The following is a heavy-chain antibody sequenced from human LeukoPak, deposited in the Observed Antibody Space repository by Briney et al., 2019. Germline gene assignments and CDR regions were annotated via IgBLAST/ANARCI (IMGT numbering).Heavy chain of an antibody. Sequence: PGGSLRLSCAASELTFITHGMTWVRQAPGKGLEWVSAITGSAVSTYYADSVKGRFTISRDNSKNTLYLQMNSLRAEDTAIYYCAKNGDRGAYCSGGTCYPYYYYCMDVWGKGTTVTISS. CDR1: ELTFITHG. D-gene: IGHD2-15*01. CDR3: AKNGDRGAYCSGGTCYPYYYYCMDV. CDR2: ITGSAVST. V-gene: IGHV3-23*01. J-gene: IGHJ6*03.